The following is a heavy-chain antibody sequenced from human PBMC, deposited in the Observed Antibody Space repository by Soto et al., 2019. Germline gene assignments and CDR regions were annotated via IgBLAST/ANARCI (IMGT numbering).Heavy chain of an antibody. CDR2: ISYSGST. Sequence: SETLSLTCTVSGGSISSGEHYWSWIRQPPGKGLEWIGYISYSGSTYYNPSLRSRITISVDTSKNQFSLKLTSVTATDTAVYFCARSSYDSSGFYPYYFAFWGQGTLVTVSS. D-gene: IGHD3-22*01. J-gene: IGHJ4*02. CDR3: ARSSYDSSGFYPYYFAF. V-gene: IGHV4-30-4*01. CDR1: GGSISSGEHY.